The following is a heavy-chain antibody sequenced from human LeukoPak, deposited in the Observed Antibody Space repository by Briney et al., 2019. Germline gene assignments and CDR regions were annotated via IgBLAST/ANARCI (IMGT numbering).Heavy chain of an antibody. CDR3: ARPPKRVRDGYNWYGMDV. J-gene: IGHJ6*02. V-gene: IGHV1-69*17. CDR2: IIPIFGIA. D-gene: IGHD5-24*01. Sequence: SVKVSCKASGGTFSSYAISWVRQAPGQGLEWMGGIIPIFGIANYAQKFQGRVTITADKSTSTAHMELSSLRSEDTAVYYCARPPKRVRDGYNWYGMDVWGQGTTVTVSS. CDR1: GGTFSSYA.